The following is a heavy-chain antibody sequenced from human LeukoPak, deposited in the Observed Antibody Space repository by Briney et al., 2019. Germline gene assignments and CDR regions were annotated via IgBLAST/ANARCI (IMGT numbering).Heavy chain of an antibody. CDR1: GGSISSADYY. CDR3: ARMSCDTLGCPTVYNWIDP. Sequence: PSQTLSLTCTVSGGSISSADYYWTWIRQPPGKGLEWIGSLYYTENTYYNPSLRSRVAISADTAKNQFFLKLTSVTAADTAIYYCARMSCDTLGCPTVYNWIDPWGQGTLVTVSS. J-gene: IGHJ5*02. D-gene: IGHD2-15*01. V-gene: IGHV4-30-2*03. CDR2: LYYTENT.